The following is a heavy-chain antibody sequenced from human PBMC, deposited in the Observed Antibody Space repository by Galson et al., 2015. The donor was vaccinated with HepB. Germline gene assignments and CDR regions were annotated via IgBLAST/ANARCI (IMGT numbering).Heavy chain of an antibody. CDR3: ARDRHSYSFWSDDTNIDYYYHSMDV. Sequence: SLRLSCAASGFTLSSYAMNWVRQAPGKGLEWVAVIWYDGSDKYYADSVKGRFTISRDNSKNTLYLQMDSLRVEDTGVYYCARDRHSYSFWSDDTNIDYYYHSMDVWGQGTTVTVSS. D-gene: IGHD3-3*01. V-gene: IGHV3-33*01. CDR1: GFTLSSYA. CDR2: IWYDGSDK. J-gene: IGHJ6*02.